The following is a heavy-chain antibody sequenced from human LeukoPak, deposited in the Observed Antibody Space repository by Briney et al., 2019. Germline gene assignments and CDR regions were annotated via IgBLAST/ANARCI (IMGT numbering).Heavy chain of an antibody. CDR2: IIPIFGTA. V-gene: IGHV1-69*05. D-gene: IGHD5-12*01. CDR3: ASLESGYDSASGY. Sequence: ASVKVSCKASGGTFSSYAISWVRQAPGQGLEWMGRIIPIFGTANYAQKFQGRVTITTDESTSTAYMELSSLRSEDTAVYYCASLESGYDSASGYWGQGTLVTVSS. J-gene: IGHJ4*02. CDR1: GGTFSSYA.